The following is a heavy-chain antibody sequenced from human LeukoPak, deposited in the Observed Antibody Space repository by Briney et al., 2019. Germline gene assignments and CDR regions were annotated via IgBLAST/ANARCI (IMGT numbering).Heavy chain of an antibody. D-gene: IGHD1/OR15-1a*01. V-gene: IGHV3-21*01. J-gene: IGHJ4*02. CDR3: VRGVSLISLDQ. Sequence: GGSLRLSCAASGFTFSNYGMNWVRQAPGKGLEWVSSISSSSSYIYYADSVKGRFTISRDNAKNSLYLQMNSLRAEDTAVYYCVRGVSLISLDQWGQGTLVTVSS. CDR1: GFTFSNYG. CDR2: ISSSSSYI.